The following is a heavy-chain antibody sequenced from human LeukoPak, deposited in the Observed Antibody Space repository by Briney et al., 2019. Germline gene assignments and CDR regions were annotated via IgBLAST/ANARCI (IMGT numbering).Heavy chain of an antibody. J-gene: IGHJ4*02. V-gene: IGHV3-15*01. Sequence: GGSLRLSCAASGFTFSSYSMNWVRQAPGKGLEWVGRIKSKTDGGTTDYAAPVKGRFTISRDDSKNTLYLQMNSLKTEDTAVYYCTTDPPWNDYGDYGHWGQGTLVTVSS. CDR1: GFTFSSYS. CDR2: IKSKTDGGTT. D-gene: IGHD4-17*01. CDR3: TTDPPWNDYGDYGH.